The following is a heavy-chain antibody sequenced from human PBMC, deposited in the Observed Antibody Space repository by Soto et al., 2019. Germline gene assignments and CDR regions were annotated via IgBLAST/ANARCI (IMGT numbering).Heavy chain of an antibody. CDR3: ARVPGP. V-gene: IGHV4-30-2*01. J-gene: IGHJ5*02. CDR2: IYHSGST. Sequence: PSETLSLTCAVSGCSISRGGYSWSWIRQPPGKGLEWIGYIYHSGSTYYNPSLKSRVTISVDRSKNQFSLKLSSVTAADTAVYYCARVPGPWGQGTLVTASS. CDR1: GCSISRGGYS.